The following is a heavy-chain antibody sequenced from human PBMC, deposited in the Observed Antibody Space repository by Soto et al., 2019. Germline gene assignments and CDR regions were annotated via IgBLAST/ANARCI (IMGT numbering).Heavy chain of an antibody. CDR1: GGSFSGYY. CDR2: INHSGST. J-gene: IGHJ6*03. D-gene: IGHD1-26*01. Sequence: QVQLQQWGAGLLKPSETLSLTCAVYGGSFSGYYWSWIRQPPGKGLEWIGEINHSGSTNYNPSLMRRVTISVGTSKNQFSLKLSSVTAADTAVYYCARVASGSYYYYMDVWGKGTTVTVSS. V-gene: IGHV4-34*01. CDR3: ARVASGSYYYYMDV.